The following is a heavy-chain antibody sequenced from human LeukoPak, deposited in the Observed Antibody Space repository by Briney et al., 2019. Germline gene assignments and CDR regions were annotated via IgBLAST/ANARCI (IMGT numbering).Heavy chain of an antibody. CDR1: GGSISSYY. V-gene: IGHV4-59*01. CDR2: IYYSGST. D-gene: IGHD6-19*01. CDR3: AGAIAVAGTEFDY. Sequence: SETLSLTCTGSGGSISSYYWSWIRQPPGKGLEWVGYIYYSGSTNYNPSLKSRVTISVETSKNQFSLKLSSVTAADTAVYYCAGAIAVAGTEFDYWGQGTLVTVSS. J-gene: IGHJ4*02.